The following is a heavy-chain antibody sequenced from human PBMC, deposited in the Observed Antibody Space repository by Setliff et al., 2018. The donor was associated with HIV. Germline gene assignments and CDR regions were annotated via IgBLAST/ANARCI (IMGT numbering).Heavy chain of an antibody. CDR3: TKVGYCSSASCYASDY. J-gene: IGHJ4*02. D-gene: IGHD2-2*01. V-gene: IGHV3-73*01. CDR1: GYSISSDYC. Sequence: ETLSLTCGVSGYSISSDYCWGWIRQPPGKGLEWVGRIRTKANSYATAYGAAVKGGFTISRDDSKNTAYLQMNSLKTEDTAVYYCTKVGYCSSASCYASDYWGQGTLVTVSS. CDR2: IRTKANSYAT.